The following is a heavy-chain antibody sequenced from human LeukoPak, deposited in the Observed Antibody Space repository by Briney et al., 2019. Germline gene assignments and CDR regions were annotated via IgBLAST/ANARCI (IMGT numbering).Heavy chain of an antibody. V-gene: IGHV4-59*01. CDR1: GGSISSYY. CDR2: IYYSGST. CDR3: ARTRIAAAGGGDYFDY. J-gene: IGHJ4*02. D-gene: IGHD6-13*01. Sequence: KPSETLSLTCTVSGGSISSYYWSWIRQPPGKGLEWIGYIYYSGSTNYNPSLKSRVTISVDTSKNQFSLKLSSVTAADTAVYYCARTRIAAAGGGDYFDYWGQGTLVTASS.